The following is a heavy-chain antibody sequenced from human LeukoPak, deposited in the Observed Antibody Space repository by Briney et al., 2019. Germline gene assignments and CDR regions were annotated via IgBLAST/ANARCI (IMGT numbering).Heavy chain of an antibody. Sequence: ASVKVSCRASGYTFSGYYIHWVRQAPGQGLEWMGYSSPNSGGANSAQKFRGRVTMTRDTSISTAYMELTRLGSDDTAVYYCAREGDGLLSKDFDYWGQGTLVTVSS. V-gene: IGHV1-2*02. CDR2: SSPNSGGA. CDR1: GYTFSGYY. J-gene: IGHJ4*02. D-gene: IGHD2-15*01. CDR3: AREGDGLLSKDFDY.